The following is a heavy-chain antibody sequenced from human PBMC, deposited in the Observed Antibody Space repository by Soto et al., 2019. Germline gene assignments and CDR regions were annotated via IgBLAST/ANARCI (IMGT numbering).Heavy chain of an antibody. D-gene: IGHD6-6*01. CDR1: GGSISSGGYY. V-gene: IGHV4-31*03. Sequence: SETLSLTCTVSGGSISSGGYYWSWIRQHPGKGLEWIGYIYYSGSTYYNPSLKSRVTISVDTSKNQFSLKLSSVTAADTAVYYCASEEIAARPGGYYYYGMDVWGQGTTVTVSS. CDR3: ASEEIAARPGGYYYYGMDV. CDR2: IYYSGST. J-gene: IGHJ6*02.